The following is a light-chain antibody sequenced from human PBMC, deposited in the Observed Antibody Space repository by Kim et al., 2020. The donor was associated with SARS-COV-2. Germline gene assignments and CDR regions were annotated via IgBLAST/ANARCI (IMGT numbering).Light chain of an antibody. Sequence: DIQMTQSPSSLSASVGDRVTITCRTTQSISSHLNWYQQKPGRAPKLLISAASTLQGGVPSRFSGSGSETDFTLTISSLQSEDFAVYYCQQYNNWPPITFGHGTRLEIK. J-gene: IGKJ5*01. V-gene: IGKV1-39*01. CDR3: QQYNNWPPIT. CDR2: AAS. CDR1: QSISSH.